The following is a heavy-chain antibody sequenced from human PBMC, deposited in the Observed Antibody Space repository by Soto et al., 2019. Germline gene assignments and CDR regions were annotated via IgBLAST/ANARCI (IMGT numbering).Heavy chain of an antibody. CDR3: ARSVAVPGAHIDY. V-gene: IGHV4-59*01. Sequence: PSETLSLTXSVSGGSISGSYWSWIRQSPGKGLEWLGYVYYTGSTNYSPSLRSRVSISVDTSKNEFPLRLSSVTAADTAVYFCARSVAVPGAHIDYWGQGTQVTVSS. CDR1: GGSISGSY. CDR2: VYYTGST. D-gene: IGHD6-19*01. J-gene: IGHJ4*02.